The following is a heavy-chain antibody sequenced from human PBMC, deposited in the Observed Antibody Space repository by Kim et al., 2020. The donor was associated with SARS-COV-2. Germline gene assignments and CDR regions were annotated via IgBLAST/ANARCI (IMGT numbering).Heavy chain of an antibody. CDR1: GFTFDDYA. Sequence: GGSLRLSCAASGFTFDDYAMHWVRQAPGKGLEWVSGISWNSGSIGYADSVKGRFTISRDNAKNSLYLQMNSLRAEDTALYYCAKDLHSSWYVWNAFDIWGQGTMVTVSS. CDR3: AKDLHSSWYVWNAFDI. D-gene: IGHD6-13*01. V-gene: IGHV3-9*01. J-gene: IGHJ3*02. CDR2: ISWNSGSI.